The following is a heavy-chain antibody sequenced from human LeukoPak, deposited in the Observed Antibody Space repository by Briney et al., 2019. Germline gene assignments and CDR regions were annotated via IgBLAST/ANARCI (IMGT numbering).Heavy chain of an antibody. Sequence: GGSLRLSCAASGFTFSSYSMNWVRQAPGKGLEWVSYISSSSNTIYYADSAKGRLTISRDNAKNSLYLQMNSLRDEDTAVYYFAVDGSGIFDYWGQGTLVTVSS. V-gene: IGHV3-48*02. CDR3: AVDGSGIFDY. D-gene: IGHD3-10*01. J-gene: IGHJ4*02. CDR1: GFTFSSYS. CDR2: ISSSSNTI.